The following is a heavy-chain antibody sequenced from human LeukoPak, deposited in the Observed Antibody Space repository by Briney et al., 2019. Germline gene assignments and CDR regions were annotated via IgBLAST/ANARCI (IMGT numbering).Heavy chain of an antibody. D-gene: IGHD3-22*01. CDR2: ISSKSDGGTT. V-gene: IGHV3-15*01. J-gene: IGHJ4*02. CDR3: TTGRDYHDSSDFDD. CDR1: GFTFSNAW. Sequence: KSGGSLRLSCAASGFTFSNAWMNWVRQAPGKGLEWVGRISSKSDGGTTEYSVPVKGRFTISRDDSKNTLYLQMDSLKTEDTALYYCTTGRDYHDSSDFDDWGQGTLVTVAS.